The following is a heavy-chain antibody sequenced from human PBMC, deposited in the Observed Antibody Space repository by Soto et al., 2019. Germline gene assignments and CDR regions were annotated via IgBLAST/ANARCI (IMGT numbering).Heavy chain of an antibody. V-gene: IGHV1-18*01. D-gene: IGHD3-22*01. J-gene: IGHJ5*02. Sequence: GASVKVSCKASGYTFSTSGITWIRQAPGQGLEWMGWISGYKGYTKYSQKFQGRVTMTTEKSTDTGYMELRSLRSDDTAVYYCAKTPHYDNSGYYSWFDLWGQGTLVTVSS. CDR1: GYTFSTSG. CDR3: AKTPHYDNSGYYSWFDL. CDR2: ISGYKGYT.